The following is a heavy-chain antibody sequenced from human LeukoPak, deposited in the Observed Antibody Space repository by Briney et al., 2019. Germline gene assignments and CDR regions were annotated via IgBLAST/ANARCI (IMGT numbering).Heavy chain of an antibody. J-gene: IGHJ4*02. Sequence: GGSLRLSCAVSGFTFSGSAMHWVRQASGKGLEWVGRIRSKANSYATAYAASVKGRFTISRDDSQSTAYLQMDSLKTEDTAVYYCTTGPFDYWGQGTLVTVSS. CDR3: TTGPFDY. V-gene: IGHV3-73*01. CDR2: IRSKANSYAT. CDR1: GFTFSGSA.